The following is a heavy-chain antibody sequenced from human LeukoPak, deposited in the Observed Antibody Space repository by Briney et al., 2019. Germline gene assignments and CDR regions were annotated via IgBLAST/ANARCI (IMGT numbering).Heavy chain of an antibody. CDR2: ISGSGGST. CDR1: GFTFSSYA. J-gene: IGHJ5*02. D-gene: IGHD3-9*01. CDR3: ARGGYFDWLAWFDP. V-gene: IGHV3-23*01. Sequence: GGSLRLSCAASGFTFSSYAMSWVRQAPGKGLEWVSAISGSGGSTYYADSVKGRFTISRDNSKNTLYLQMNSLRAEDTAVYYCARGGYFDWLAWFDPWGQGTLVTVSS.